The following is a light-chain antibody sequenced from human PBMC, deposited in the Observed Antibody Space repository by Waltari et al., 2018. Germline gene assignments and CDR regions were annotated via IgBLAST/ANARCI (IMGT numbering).Light chain of an antibody. J-gene: IGKJ1*01. V-gene: IGKV1-NL1*01. CDR3: QQFSGILWT. CDR2: AAS. Sequence: DIQMTQSPSSLSASVEDRVTITCRASQDIRNALAWYQQKPGKAPKLLLYAASRLESGVPSRFSGSGSETDYTLTITGLQPEDSATYYCQQFSGILWTFGQGTKVEIK. CDR1: QDIRNA.